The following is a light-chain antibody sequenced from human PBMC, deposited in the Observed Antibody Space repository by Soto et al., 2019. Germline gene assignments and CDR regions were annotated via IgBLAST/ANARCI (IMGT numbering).Light chain of an antibody. CDR2: DVS. Sequence: QSALTQPASVSGSPXQSITIXCTGTSSDVGGYNHVSWSQTHPGKAPKLMIYDVSNRPSGVSNRFSGSKSGNTASLTISGLQAEDEADYYCSSYTSSSPVVFGGGTKLTVL. J-gene: IGLJ2*01. V-gene: IGLV2-14*01. CDR3: SSYTSSSPVV. CDR1: SSDVGGYNH.